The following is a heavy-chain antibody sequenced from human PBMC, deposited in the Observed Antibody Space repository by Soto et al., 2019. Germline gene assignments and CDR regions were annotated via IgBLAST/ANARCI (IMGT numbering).Heavy chain of an antibody. Sequence: SETLSLTCTVSGYSISSGYYWGWIRQPPGKGLEWIGSIYHSGSTYYNPSLKSRVTISVDTSKNQFSLKLSSVTAADTAMYYCARDLHPGLFQGSYWGQGTLVTVSS. D-gene: IGHD3-10*01. CDR2: IYHSGST. V-gene: IGHV4-38-2*02. CDR3: ARDLHPGLFQGSY. CDR1: GYSISSGYY. J-gene: IGHJ4*02.